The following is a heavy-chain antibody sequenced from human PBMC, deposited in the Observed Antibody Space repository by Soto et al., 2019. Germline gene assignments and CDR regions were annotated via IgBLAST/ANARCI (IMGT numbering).Heavy chain of an antibody. J-gene: IGHJ4*02. Sequence: SETLSLTCTVSGDSISAYSWSWIRQPPGKGLEWIGNIHYNGNTKYNPSLKSRVTMSVDTSKNQFSLKLISVTAADTAKYFCAREANLGRWLKHLDFWGQGTLVTVS. D-gene: IGHD5-12*01. CDR3: AREANLGRWLKHLDF. CDR1: GDSISAYS. CDR2: IHYNGNT. V-gene: IGHV4-59*01.